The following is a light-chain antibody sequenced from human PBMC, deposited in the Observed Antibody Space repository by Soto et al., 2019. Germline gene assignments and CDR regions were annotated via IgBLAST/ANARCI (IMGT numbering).Light chain of an antibody. V-gene: IGKV1-39*01. CDR2: GAF. CDR1: HTFSSF. CDR3: QQTYSPPFT. Sequence: IQMPQSPSSLSASVGDRVTITCRASHTFSSFLNWYQQKRGKPPTLLIYGAFNLRSGVPSRFAGSGGGAEFRLTTSSLQPGDFATYYCQQTYSPPFTFGQGTSLEL. J-gene: IGKJ2*01.